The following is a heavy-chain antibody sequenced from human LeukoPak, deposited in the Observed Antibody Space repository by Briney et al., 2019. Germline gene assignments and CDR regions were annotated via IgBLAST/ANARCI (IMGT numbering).Heavy chain of an antibody. V-gene: IGHV5-10-1*01. Sequence: GESLKISCKGSGYSFTSYWISWVRQMPGKGLEWMGRIDPSDSYTNYSPSFQGHVTISADKSISTAYLQWSSLKASDTAMYYCASHSSGWSIWDYWGRGTLVTVSS. D-gene: IGHD6-19*01. J-gene: IGHJ4*02. CDR2: IDPSDSYT. CDR3: ASHSSGWSIWDY. CDR1: GYSFTSYW.